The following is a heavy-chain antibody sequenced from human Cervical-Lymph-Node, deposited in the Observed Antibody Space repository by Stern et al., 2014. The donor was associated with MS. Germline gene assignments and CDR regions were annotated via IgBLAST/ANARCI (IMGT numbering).Heavy chain of an antibody. CDR2: ISYSGST. CDR1: GGSISTYY. D-gene: IGHD2-15*01. Sequence: MQLVESGPGLVKPSESLSLTCSFSGGSISTYYWSWIRQPPGKGLDWIGYISYSGSTNYNPSLKSRVTISVDTSKNQFSLKLTSVTAADTAMYYCARQGSGGRAFDIWGQGTMVTVSS. CDR3: ARQGSGGRAFDI. V-gene: IGHV4-59*01. J-gene: IGHJ3*02.